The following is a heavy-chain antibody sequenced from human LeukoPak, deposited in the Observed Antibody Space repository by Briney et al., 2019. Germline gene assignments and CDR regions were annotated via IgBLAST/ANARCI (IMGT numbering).Heavy chain of an antibody. Sequence: PGGSLRLSCAASGFTFSSYWMHWVRQAPGKGLVWVSRINSDGSSTNYADCVKGRFTISRDNAKNTLYLQMNSLRAEDTAVYYCAMVRGVIGFDYWGQGILVTVSS. J-gene: IGHJ4*02. V-gene: IGHV3-74*01. CDR2: INSDGSST. CDR1: GFTFSSYW. CDR3: AMVRGVIGFDY. D-gene: IGHD3-10*01.